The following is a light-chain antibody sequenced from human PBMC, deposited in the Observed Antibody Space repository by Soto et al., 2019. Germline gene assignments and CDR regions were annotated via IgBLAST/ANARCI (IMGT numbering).Light chain of an antibody. CDR1: SSNIGSNT. J-gene: IGLJ1*01. CDR2: TNN. Sequence: QSVLTQPPSASGAPGQRVTISCSGSSSNIGSNTVNWYQRLPGTAPKLLIYTNNQRPSGVRDRFSGSRSGTSASLAISGLQSEDEADYYCAAWDDSLNGFVFGTGTKVTVL. V-gene: IGLV1-44*01. CDR3: AAWDDSLNGFV.